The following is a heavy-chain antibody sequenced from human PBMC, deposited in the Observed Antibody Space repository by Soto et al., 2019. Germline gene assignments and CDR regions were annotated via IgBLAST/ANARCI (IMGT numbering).Heavy chain of an antibody. CDR3: ARGHHYYISTGYYDGHHMDV. D-gene: IGHD3-9*01. CDR1: GGSITSYY. J-gene: IGHJ6*02. CDR2: IYPTGTT. Sequence: PSETLSLTYTVSGGSITSYYWNCIRQSAGKGLEWIGRIYPTGTTNYNPSLKSRVSMSLDTSKNQFSLKLSSVTAADTAVYYCARGHHYYISTGYYDGHHMDVWGLGTTVTVS. V-gene: IGHV4-4*07.